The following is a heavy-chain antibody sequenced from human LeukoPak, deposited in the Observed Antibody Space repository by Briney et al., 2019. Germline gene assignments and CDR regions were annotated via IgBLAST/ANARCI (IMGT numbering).Heavy chain of an antibody. V-gene: IGHV3-23*01. J-gene: IGHJ6*02. CDR2: LSGNAGRP. Sequence: AGGSLRLSCAASGFTFISYAMSWVRQAPGKGLEWVSSLSGNAGRPYYADSVKGRFTISRDNSKNTLYLQMNSLRAEDTAVYYCAKDHRDSGNYYYYGLDVWGQGTMVTVSS. CDR3: AKDHRDSGNYYYYGLDV. CDR1: GFTFISYA. D-gene: IGHD1-26*01.